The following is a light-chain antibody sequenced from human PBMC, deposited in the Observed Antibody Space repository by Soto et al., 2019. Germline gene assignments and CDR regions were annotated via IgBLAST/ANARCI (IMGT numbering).Light chain of an antibody. CDR1: QSVSSSY. J-gene: IGKJ1*01. CDR3: QQYGSSPWT. CDR2: GAS. Sequence: EIGLTQSPGTLSLSKGERATLSCRVCQSVSSSYLACYQQKPGQAPRLLLYGASSRATGIPDRFSGSGSGTDFTLTIIRLEPEDFAVYYCQQYGSSPWTFGQGTKVDI. V-gene: IGKV3-20*01.